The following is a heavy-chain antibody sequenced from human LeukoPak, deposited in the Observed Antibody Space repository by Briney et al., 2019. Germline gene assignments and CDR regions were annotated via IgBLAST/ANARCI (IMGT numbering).Heavy chain of an antibody. CDR2: IYYSGST. CDR1: GGSISSGGYY. J-gene: IGHJ3*02. D-gene: IGHD1-26*01. CDR3: ARDRSIVGASWAFDI. V-gene: IGHV4-31*03. Sequence: SETLSLTCTVSGGSISSGGYYWSWIRQHPGKGLEWIGYIYYSGSTYYNPSLKSRVTISVDTSKNQFSLKLSSVTAADTAVYYCARDRSIVGASWAFDIWGQGTMVTVSS.